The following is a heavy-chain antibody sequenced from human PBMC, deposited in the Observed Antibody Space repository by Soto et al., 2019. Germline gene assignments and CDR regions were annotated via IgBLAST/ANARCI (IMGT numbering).Heavy chain of an antibody. CDR2: ISYDGSNK. J-gene: IGHJ5*02. CDR3: AGSLVVVAANVFDP. V-gene: IGHV3-30*03. Sequence: LRLSCAASGFTFSSYGMHWVRQAPGKGLEWVAVISYDGSNKYYADSVKGRFTISRDNSKNTLYLQMNSLRAEDTAVYYCAGSLVVVAANVFDPWGQGTLVTVSS. D-gene: IGHD2-15*01. CDR1: GFTFSSYG.